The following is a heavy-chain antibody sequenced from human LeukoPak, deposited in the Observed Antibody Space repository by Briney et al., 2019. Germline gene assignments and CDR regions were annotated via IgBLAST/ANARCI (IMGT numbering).Heavy chain of an antibody. CDR3: ARVMGGYDWALDY. D-gene: IGHD5-12*01. CDR2: IYHSGST. Sequence: SETLSLTCTVSGGSISNYYWSWIRQPPGKGLEWIGEIYHSGSTNYIPSLKSRVTISVDKSKNQFSLKLSSVTAADTAVYYCARVMGGYDWALDYWGQGTLVTVSS. V-gene: IGHV4-59*12. CDR1: GGSISNYY. J-gene: IGHJ4*02.